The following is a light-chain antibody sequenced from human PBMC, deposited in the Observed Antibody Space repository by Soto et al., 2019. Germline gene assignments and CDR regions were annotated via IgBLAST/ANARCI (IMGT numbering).Light chain of an antibody. Sequence: DIHLTQSPSSLSASVGDRVTITCRASQAITNNLAWYQQKLGNPPKLLIYEESTLHSGVPSRFSGRKVGTQFILTIDSMQPEDFATYYCQQVKSYPLTFGGGTKVEIK. V-gene: IGKV1-9*01. CDR3: QQVKSYPLT. J-gene: IGKJ4*01. CDR1: QAITNN. CDR2: EES.